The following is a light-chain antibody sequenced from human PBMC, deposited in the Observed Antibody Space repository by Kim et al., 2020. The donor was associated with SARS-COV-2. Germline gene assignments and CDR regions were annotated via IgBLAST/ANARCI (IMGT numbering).Light chain of an antibody. V-gene: IGLV3-21*01. CDR2: YDS. J-gene: IGLJ1*01. CDR1: NMGSKS. CDR3: QAWDSSSVVYV. Sequence: SYELTQPPSVSVAPGKTARITCGGNNMGSKSVHWYQQKPGQSPVLVIYYDSDRPSGIPERFSGSNSGNTATLTISRVEAGDEADYYCQAWDSSSVVYVCG.